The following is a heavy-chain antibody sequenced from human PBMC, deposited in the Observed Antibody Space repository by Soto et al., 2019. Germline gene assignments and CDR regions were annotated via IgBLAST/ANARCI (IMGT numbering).Heavy chain of an antibody. D-gene: IGHD7-27*01. CDR1: GYPFTSHD. CDR3: ARDWGVVSYYYGMDF. Sequence: ASVKVSCKASGYPFTSHDINWVRQAPGQGLEWMGWMSPNTGNTGYAQKFQGRVTMTRNISMSTVYMGLSSLRSDDTAVYFCARDWGVVSYYYGMDFWGQGTTVTVSS. V-gene: IGHV1-8*01. CDR2: MSPNTGNT. J-gene: IGHJ6*02.